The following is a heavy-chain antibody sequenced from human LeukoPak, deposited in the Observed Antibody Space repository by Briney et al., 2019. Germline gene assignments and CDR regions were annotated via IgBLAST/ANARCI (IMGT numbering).Heavy chain of an antibody. J-gene: IGHJ3*02. CDR2: IYTSVST. V-gene: IGHV4-4*07. D-gene: IGHD2-21*01. CDR1: GGSFSTYY. Sequence: SETLSLTCTVSGGSFSTYYWNWIRQPAEKGLEWIGRIYTSVSTNYNPSLKSRVTMSVDTSKNQFSLKLSSVTAADTAVYYCAKPVSVWSGRAIWGQGTMVTVSS. CDR3: AKPVSVWSGRAI.